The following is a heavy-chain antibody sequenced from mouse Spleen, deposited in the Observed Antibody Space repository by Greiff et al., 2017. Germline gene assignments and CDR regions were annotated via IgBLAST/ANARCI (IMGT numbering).Heavy chain of an antibody. CDR3: ARTELGVDY. V-gene: IGHV1-55*01. Sequence: QVQLQQHGAELVKPGASAKMSGKASGYTLTSYWITWGKQRPGQGLERIGDIYPGSGSTNYNEKFKSKATLTVDTSSSTAYMQLSSLTSEDSAVYYCARTELGVDYWGQGTTLTVSS. CDR2: IYPGSGST. CDR1: GYTLTSYW. J-gene: IGHJ2*01.